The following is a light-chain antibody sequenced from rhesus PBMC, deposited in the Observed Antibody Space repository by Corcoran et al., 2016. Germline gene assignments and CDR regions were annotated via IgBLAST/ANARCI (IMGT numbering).Light chain of an antibody. CDR2: DSS. Sequence: DIQMTQSPSSLSASVGDTVTITCQASQGITKYLSWFKQKPVKAPTLLSFDSSTLQIGVPSWFIGIGVGIDFTLTISNLQPADFATYYCQQHNSYPRTFGQGTKVEIK. V-gene: IGKV1S9*01. J-gene: IGKJ1*01. CDR1: QGITKY. CDR3: QQHNSYPRT.